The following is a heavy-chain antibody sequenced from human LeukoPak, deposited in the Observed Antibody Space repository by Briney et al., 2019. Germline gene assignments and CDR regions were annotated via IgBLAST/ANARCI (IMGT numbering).Heavy chain of an antibody. Sequence: SEALSLTCSVSGGSISSSSYYWGWIRQPPGKGLEWIGSIYYSGSTYYNPSLKSRVTISVDTSKNQFSLKLSSVTAADTAVYYCASRGATSPFDYWGQGTLVTVSS. J-gene: IGHJ4*02. CDR3: ASRGATSPFDY. CDR2: IYYSGST. CDR1: GGSISSSSYY. D-gene: IGHD1-26*01. V-gene: IGHV4-39*01.